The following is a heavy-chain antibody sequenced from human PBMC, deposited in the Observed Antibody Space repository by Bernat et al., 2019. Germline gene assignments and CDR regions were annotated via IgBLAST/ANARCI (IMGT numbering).Heavy chain of an antibody. CDR1: GYTFTSYA. V-gene: IGHV1-3*01. D-gene: IGHD2-15*01. J-gene: IGHJ4*02. Sequence: QVQLVQSGAEVKKPGASVKVSCKASGYTFTSYAMHWVRQAPGQRLEWMGWINAGNGNTKYSQKFQGRVTITRDTSASTAYMELSSLRSEDTAVYYCARAQTWGVVVAAIDYWGQGTLVTVSS. CDR2: INAGNGNT. CDR3: ARAQTWGVVVAAIDY.